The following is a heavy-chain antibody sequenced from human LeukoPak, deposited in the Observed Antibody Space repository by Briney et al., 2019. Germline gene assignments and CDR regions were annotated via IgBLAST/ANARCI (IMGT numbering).Heavy chain of an antibody. CDR2: IYHSGST. Sequence: SETLSLTCAVSGDSISSGGYSWNWIRQPPGKGLEWIGYIYHSGSTYYNPSLKSRVTISVDRSKNQFSLKLSSVTAADTAVYCCARVISYYYFDYWGQGTLVTVCS. CDR3: ARVISYYYFDY. V-gene: IGHV4-30-2*01. D-gene: IGHD1-26*01. CDR1: GDSISSGGYS. J-gene: IGHJ4*02.